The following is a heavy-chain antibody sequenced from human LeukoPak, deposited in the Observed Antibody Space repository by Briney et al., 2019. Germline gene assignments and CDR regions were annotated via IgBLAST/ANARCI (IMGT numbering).Heavy chain of an antibody. CDR3: ARDRLLAAWLSAFYYYYGMDV. CDR2: ISAYNGNT. CDR1: GYTFTSYG. Sequence: ASVKVFCKASGYTFTSYGISWVRQAPGQGLEWMGWISAYNGNTNYAQKLQGRVTMTTDTSTSTAYMELRSLRSDDTAVYYCARDRLLAAWLSAFYYYYGMDVWGQGTTVTVSS. V-gene: IGHV1-18*01. D-gene: IGHD2-21*01. J-gene: IGHJ6*02.